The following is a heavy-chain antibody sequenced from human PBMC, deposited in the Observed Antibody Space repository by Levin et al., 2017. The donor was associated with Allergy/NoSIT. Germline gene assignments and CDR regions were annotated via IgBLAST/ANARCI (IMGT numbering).Heavy chain of an antibody. Sequence: LSLTCAASGFTFSTYNMNWVRQAPGKGLEWISYISSSSSTIYYVDSVKGRFTISRDNAKNSLYLQMNSLRDEDTAVYYCARGIAAVGAAFDIWGQGTMVTVSS. CDR3: ARGIAAVGAAFDI. J-gene: IGHJ3*02. V-gene: IGHV3-48*02. D-gene: IGHD6-13*01. CDR1: GFTFSTYN. CDR2: ISSSSSTI.